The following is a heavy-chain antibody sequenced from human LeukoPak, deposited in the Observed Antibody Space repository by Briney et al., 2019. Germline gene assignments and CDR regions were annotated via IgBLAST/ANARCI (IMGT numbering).Heavy chain of an antibody. D-gene: IGHD6-6*01. V-gene: IGHV4-61*02. Sequence: SETLSLTCTVSGGSISSGSYYWSWIRQRAGKGLEWIGRIYTSGSTNYNPSLKSRVTISVDTSKNQFSLKLSSVTAADTAVYYCARAHSSSSGCYYYYYMDVWGKGTTVTVSS. CDR3: ARAHSSSSGCYYYYYMDV. J-gene: IGHJ6*03. CDR1: GGSISSGSYY. CDR2: IYTSGST.